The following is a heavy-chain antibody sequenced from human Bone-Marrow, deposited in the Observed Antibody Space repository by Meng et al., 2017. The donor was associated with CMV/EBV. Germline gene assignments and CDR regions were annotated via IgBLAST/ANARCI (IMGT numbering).Heavy chain of an antibody. Sequence: GGSLRLSCAASGFIFSRYWMTWVRQAPGKGLEWVANIRQNASEIYYMDSVKGRFTISRDDAKNSLYLQMNSLRAEDTAVYYCARDLPFDAWGQGFLVTCSS. CDR2: IRQNASEI. J-gene: IGHJ4*02. CDR1: GFIFSRYW. CDR3: ARDLPFDA. V-gene: IGHV3-7*01.